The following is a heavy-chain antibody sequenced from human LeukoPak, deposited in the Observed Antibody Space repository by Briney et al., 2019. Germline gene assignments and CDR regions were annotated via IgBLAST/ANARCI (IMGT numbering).Heavy chain of an antibody. J-gene: IGHJ4*02. Sequence: GGSLRLSCAASGFTVSSNYTNWVRQAPGKGLEWVSVIYTDGTTYYADSVKGRFTISRDNSKNTLSLQMNSLRAEDTAVYYCARVSPESSGYPRGYFDYWGQGTLVTVSS. CDR2: IYTDGTT. D-gene: IGHD3-22*01. CDR3: ARVSPESSGYPRGYFDY. CDR1: GFTVSSNY. V-gene: IGHV3-66*01.